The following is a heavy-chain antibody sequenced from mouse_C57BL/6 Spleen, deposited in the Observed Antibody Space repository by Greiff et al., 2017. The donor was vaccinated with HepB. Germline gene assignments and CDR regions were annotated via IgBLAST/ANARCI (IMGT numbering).Heavy chain of an antibody. D-gene: IGHD1-1*02. CDR3: TKGYGYLDY. V-gene: IGHV14-4*01. CDR1: GFNIKDDY. J-gene: IGHJ2*01. Sequence: VQLKESGAELVRPGASVKLSCTASGFNIKDDYMHWVKQRPEQGLEWIGWIDPENGDTEYASKFQGKATITADTSSNTAYLQLSSLTSEDTAVYYCTKGYGYLDYWGQGTTLTVS. CDR2: IDPENGDT.